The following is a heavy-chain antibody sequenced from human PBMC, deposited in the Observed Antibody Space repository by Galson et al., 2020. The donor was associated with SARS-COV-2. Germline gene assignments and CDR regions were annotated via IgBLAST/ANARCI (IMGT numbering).Heavy chain of an antibody. V-gene: IGHV4-31*03. J-gene: IGHJ4*01. CDR1: GGSVSSFGYH. CDR2: IFYNGTT. Sequence: EPSETMSLTCTVSGGSVSSFGYHCGWLRQPTGKGLEWIGYIFYNGTTDYNPSIKSRVSIALDTSKTHFSLKLSAVTPADTAVYYCTKDWNGPVYNWGQGTLVTVSS. D-gene: IGHD1-1*01. CDR3: TKDWNGPVYN.